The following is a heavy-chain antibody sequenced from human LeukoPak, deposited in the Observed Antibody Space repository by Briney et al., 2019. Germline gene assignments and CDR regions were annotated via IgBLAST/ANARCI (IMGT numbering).Heavy chain of an antibody. J-gene: IGHJ4*02. V-gene: IGHV3-30*01. D-gene: IGHD1-14*01. CDR1: GFTFSDYA. CDR3: ARVRNRPGSPYYFDY. CDR2: ISYDGSNK. Sequence: GGSLRLSCAASGFTFSDYAMHWVRQAPGKGLEWVAVISYDGSNKYYADSVKGRFTISRDNSKNTLYLQMNSLRAEDTAVYYCARVRNRPGSPYYFDYWGQGTLVTVSS.